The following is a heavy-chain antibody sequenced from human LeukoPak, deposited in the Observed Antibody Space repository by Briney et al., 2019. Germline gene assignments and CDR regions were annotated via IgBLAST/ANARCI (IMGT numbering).Heavy chain of an antibody. Sequence: GGSLRLSCAASRFTFSSYAMSWVRQAPGKGLEWVSFIYSDNTHYSDSVKGRFTISRDNSKNTLYLQMNSLRAEDTAVYYCARRASAYSHPYDYWGQGTLVTVSS. CDR3: ARRASAYSHPYDY. CDR1: RFTFSSYA. D-gene: IGHD4/OR15-4a*01. CDR2: IYSDNT. J-gene: IGHJ4*02. V-gene: IGHV3-53*01.